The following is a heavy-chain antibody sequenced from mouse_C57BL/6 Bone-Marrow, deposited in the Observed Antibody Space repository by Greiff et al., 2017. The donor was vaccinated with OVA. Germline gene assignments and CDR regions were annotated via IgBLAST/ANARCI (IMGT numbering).Heavy chain of an antibody. J-gene: IGHJ2*01. D-gene: IGHD1-1*01. Sequence: QVQLKESGAELVKPGASVKISCKASGYAFSSYWMNWVKQRPGKGLEWIGQIYPGDGDTNYNGKFKGKATLTADKSSSTAYMQLSRLTSEDSAVYFCARSCSSPYYFDYWGQGTTLTVSS. CDR3: ARSCSSPYYFDY. CDR2: IYPGDGDT. V-gene: IGHV1-80*01. CDR1: GYAFSSYW.